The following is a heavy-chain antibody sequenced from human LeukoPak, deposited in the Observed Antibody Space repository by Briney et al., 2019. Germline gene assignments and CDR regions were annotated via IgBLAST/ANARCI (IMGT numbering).Heavy chain of an antibody. CDR3: AKFRGYSYGPIGY. V-gene: IGHV3-23*01. CDR1: GFTFSRYG. J-gene: IGHJ4*02. Sequence: GGSLRLSCAASGFTFSRYGMSWVRQAPGRGLEWVSAISGSGGSTFYADSVKGRFTISRDNSKNTLYLQMNSLRAEDTAVYYCAKFRGYSYGPIGYWSKGTLVTVSS. D-gene: IGHD5-18*01. CDR2: ISGSGGST.